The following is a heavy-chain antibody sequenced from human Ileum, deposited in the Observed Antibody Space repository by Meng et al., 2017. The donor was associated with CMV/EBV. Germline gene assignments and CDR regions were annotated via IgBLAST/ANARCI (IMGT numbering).Heavy chain of an antibody. CDR1: GFSFSSHA. CDR3: AISPKDVLLPVAMTG. CDR2: TPYDGSNT. Sequence: GESLKISCAASGFSFSSHAMHWVRQAPGKGLEWVAGTPYDGSNTYYADSVRGRFTISRDNSKNTLYLQMNSLRAEDTAVYYSAISPKDVLLPVAMTGWGQGTLVTVSS. D-gene: IGHD3-22*01. V-gene: IGHV3-30*04. J-gene: IGHJ4*01.